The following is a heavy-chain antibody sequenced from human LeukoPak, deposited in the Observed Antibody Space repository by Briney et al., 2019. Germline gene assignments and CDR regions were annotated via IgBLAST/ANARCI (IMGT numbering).Heavy chain of an antibody. CDR3: ARATGCCSGGSCPHYYYYGMDV. CDR1: GGSISSYY. Sequence: SETLSLTCTVSGGSISSYYWSWIRQPPGKGLEWIGYIYYSGSTNYNPSLKSRVTISVDTSKNQFSLKLSSVTAADTAVYYCARATGCCSGGSCPHYYYYGMDVWGQGTTVTVSS. CDR2: IYYSGST. D-gene: IGHD2-15*01. V-gene: IGHV4-59*08. J-gene: IGHJ6*02.